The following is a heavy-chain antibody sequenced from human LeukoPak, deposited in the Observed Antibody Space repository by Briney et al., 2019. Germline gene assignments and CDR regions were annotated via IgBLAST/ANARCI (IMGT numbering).Heavy chain of an antibody. V-gene: IGHV3-53*01. J-gene: IGHJ6*02. D-gene: IGHD4-17*01. CDR3: ARDAGYGDYNYYYYGMDV. Sequence: GGSLRLSCAASGFTVSSNYMSWVRQAPGKGLEWVSVIYSGGSTYYADSVKGRFTISRDNAKNSLYLQMNSLRAEDTAVYYCARDAGYGDYNYYYYGMDVWGQGTTVTVSS. CDR2: IYSGGST. CDR1: GFTVSSNY.